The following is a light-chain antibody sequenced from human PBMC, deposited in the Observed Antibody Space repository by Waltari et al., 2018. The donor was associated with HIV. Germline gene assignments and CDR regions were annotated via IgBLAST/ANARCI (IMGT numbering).Light chain of an antibody. J-gene: IGLJ1*01. CDR2: EGS. V-gene: IGLV2-23*01. CDR3: CSYAGTSPYV. CDR1: SSDVGSYNL. Sequence: QSALNQPASVSGSPGQSITISCTGTSSDVGSYNLVSWYKQHPGKAPKLIIYEGSKRPSGVSNRFSGSKSGNTASLTISGLQAEDEADYYCCSYAGTSPYVFGTGTKVTVL.